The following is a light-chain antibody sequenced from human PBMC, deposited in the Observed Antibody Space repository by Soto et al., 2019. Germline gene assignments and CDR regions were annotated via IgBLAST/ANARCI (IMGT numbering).Light chain of an antibody. CDR1: QSISSW. CDR3: QQYNSHWT. Sequence: DIQMTQSPSTLSASVGDRVTITCRASQSISSWLAWYQQKPGKAPNLLIYKASSLEGGVPSRFSGSGSGTDFPLTISSLPPDDVATYYRQQYNSHWTFGQGTKVEIK. CDR2: KAS. V-gene: IGKV1-5*03. J-gene: IGKJ1*01.